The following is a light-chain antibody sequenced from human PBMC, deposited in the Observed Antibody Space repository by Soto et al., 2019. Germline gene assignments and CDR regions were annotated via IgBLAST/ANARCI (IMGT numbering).Light chain of an antibody. CDR3: QQYYSFPWT. CDR1: QALSNY. CDR2: SAS. V-gene: IGKV1-9*01. J-gene: IGKJ1*01. Sequence: DIQLTQSPSVLSASVGDTVTITCRASQALSNYLAWYQQKPGKAPDLLIYSASTLQSGVPSRFSGSGSETEFTLTISCLQSEDFATYYCQQYYSFPWTFGQGTKVDIK.